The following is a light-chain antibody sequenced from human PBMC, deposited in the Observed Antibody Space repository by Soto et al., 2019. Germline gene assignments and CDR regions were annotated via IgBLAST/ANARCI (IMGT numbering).Light chain of an antibody. V-gene: IGKV3-20*01. Sequence: EIVLTQSTGTLSLSPGERATLSCRASESVSSSYLAWYQQKPGQAPRLLIYGASSRATCIPDRFSGSGSGTDFTLTISGRESEDFAVYYCQQYCSSPPYTFGQGTKLEIK. CDR2: GAS. CDR3: QQYCSSPPYT. J-gene: IGKJ2*01. CDR1: ESVSSSY.